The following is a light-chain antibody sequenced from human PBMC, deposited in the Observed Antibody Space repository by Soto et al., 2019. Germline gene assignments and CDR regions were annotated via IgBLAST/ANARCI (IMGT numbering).Light chain of an antibody. Sequence: QSVLTQPSLASGTPGQRVTISCSGSSSNIGSNYVYWYQQLPGTAPKLLIYRNNQRPSGVPDRFSGSKSGTSASLAISGLRSEDEADYYCASWDDSLSGVVFGGGTKLTVL. CDR1: SSNIGSNY. CDR2: RNN. V-gene: IGLV1-47*01. CDR3: ASWDDSLSGVV. J-gene: IGLJ2*01.